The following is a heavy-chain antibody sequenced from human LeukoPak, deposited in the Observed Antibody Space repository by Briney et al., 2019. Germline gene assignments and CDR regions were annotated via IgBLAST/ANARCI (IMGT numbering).Heavy chain of an antibody. J-gene: IGHJ1*01. CDR2: ISGSCGST. Sequence: PGGSLRLSCAASGFTFSSYAISWVRQAPGKGLEWVSAISGSCGSTYYADSVKGRFTISRDNSKNTLYLQMNSLRAEDTAVYYCALLAYCSGGICYSTDFLGYVQHWGQGTLVTVSS. V-gene: IGHV3-23*01. CDR1: GFTFSSYA. CDR3: ALLAYCSGGICYSTDFLGYVQH. D-gene: IGHD2-15*01.